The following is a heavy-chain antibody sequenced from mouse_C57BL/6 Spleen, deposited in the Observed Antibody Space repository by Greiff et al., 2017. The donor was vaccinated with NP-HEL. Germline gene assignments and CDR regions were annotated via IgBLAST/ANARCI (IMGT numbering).Heavy chain of an antibody. D-gene: IGHD2-5*01. CDR1: GYTFTSYW. Sequence: QVQLQQPGAELVKPGASVKVSCKASGYTFTSYWMHWVKQRPGQGLEWIGRLHPSDSDPNYNQKFKGKATLTVDKSSSTAYMQLSSLTSEDSAVYYCATYSNYAWFAYWGQGTLVTVSA. CDR3: ATYSNYAWFAY. V-gene: IGHV1-74*01. J-gene: IGHJ3*01. CDR2: LHPSDSDP.